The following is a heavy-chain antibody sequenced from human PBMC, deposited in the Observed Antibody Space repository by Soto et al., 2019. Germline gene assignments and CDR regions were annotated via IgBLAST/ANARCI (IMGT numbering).Heavy chain of an antibody. CDR2: IIPILGIA. CDR1: GGTFSSYT. Sequence: SVKVSCKASGGTFSSYTISWVRQAPGQGLEWMGRIIPILGIANYAQKLQGRVTITADKSTSTAYMELSSLRSEDTAVYYCASGVIAAAGPNSYYYYRMDVWGQGTTVTVSS. D-gene: IGHD6-13*01. CDR3: ASGVIAAAGPNSYYYYRMDV. V-gene: IGHV1-69*02. J-gene: IGHJ6*02.